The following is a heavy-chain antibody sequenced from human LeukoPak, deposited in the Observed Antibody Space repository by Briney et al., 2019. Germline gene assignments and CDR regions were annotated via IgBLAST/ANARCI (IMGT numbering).Heavy chain of an antibody. CDR1: GGSISSYY. D-gene: IGHD1-26*01. Sequence: SETLSLTCTVSGGSISSYYWSWIRQPPGKGLEWIGYMYYSGSTNYNPFTNYNPSLKSRVTISVDTSKNQFSLKLSSVTAADTAVYYCARDVGATPGYFDYWGQGTLVTVSS. J-gene: IGHJ4*02. V-gene: IGHV4-59*01. CDR2: MYYSGST. CDR3: ARDVGATPGYFDY.